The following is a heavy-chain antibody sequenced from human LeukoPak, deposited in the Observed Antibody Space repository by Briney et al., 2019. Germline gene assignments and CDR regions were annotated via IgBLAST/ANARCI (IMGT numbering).Heavy chain of an antibody. J-gene: IGHJ5*02. D-gene: IGHD2-15*01. Sequence: SETLSLTCTVSGGSISSYYWSWIRQPPGKGLEWIGYIYYSGSTNYNPSLKSRVTISVDTSKNQFSLKLSSVTAADTAVYYCARDSAVLSLVGYCSGGSCYSGTRLGWFDPWGQGTLVAVSS. CDR3: ARDSAVLSLVGYCSGGSCYSGTRLGWFDP. CDR2: IYYSGST. V-gene: IGHV4-59*01. CDR1: GGSISSYY.